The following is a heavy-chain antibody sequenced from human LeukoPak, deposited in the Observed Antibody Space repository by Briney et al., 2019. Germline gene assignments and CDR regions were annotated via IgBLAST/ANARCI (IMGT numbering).Heavy chain of an antibody. D-gene: IGHD4-23*01. J-gene: IGHJ4*02. CDR2: IYYSGST. CDR1: GGSISSGGYY. Sequence: SETLSLTCTVSGGSISSGGYYWSWIRQHPGKGLEWIGYIYYSGSTNYNPSLKSRVTISVDTSKNQFSLKLSSVTAADTAVYYCARDRYGYGGNPHWFDYWGQGTLVTVSS. CDR3: ARDRYGYGGNPHWFDY. V-gene: IGHV4-61*08.